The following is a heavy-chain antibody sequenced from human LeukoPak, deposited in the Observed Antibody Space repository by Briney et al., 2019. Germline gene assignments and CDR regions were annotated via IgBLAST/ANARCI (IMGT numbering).Heavy chain of an antibody. Sequence: ASVKVSCKASGYTFTGYYMHWVRQAPGQGLEWMGWINPNSGGTNYARKFQGRVTMTRDTSISTAYMELSRLRSDDTAVYYCASSPSGSSWFDPWGQGTLVTVSS. J-gene: IGHJ5*02. D-gene: IGHD2-2*01. CDR2: INPNSGGT. V-gene: IGHV1-2*02. CDR1: GYTFTGYY. CDR3: ASSPSGSSWFDP.